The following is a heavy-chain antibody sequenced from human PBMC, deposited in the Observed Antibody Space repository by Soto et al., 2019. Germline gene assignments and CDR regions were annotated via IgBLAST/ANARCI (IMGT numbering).Heavy chain of an antibody. CDR3: AKGKSTGDIDWFDP. V-gene: IGHV3-23*01. Sequence: PGGSLRLSCTASGFTLQNYAMAWVRQAPGKGLEWVSTLIGGHYGTAYSYSVKGRFTVSRGNSKNCLYLQMNSLGVEDTAMYFCAKGKSTGDIDWFDPWGQGSLVTVLL. CDR1: GFTLQNYA. J-gene: IGHJ5*02. D-gene: IGHD3-10*01. CDR2: LIGGHYGT.